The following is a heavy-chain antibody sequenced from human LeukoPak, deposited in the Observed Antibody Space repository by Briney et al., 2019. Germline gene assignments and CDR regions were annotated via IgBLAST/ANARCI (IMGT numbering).Heavy chain of an antibody. CDR2: IVVGSGNT. D-gene: IGHD5-18*01. CDR3: AAEYSYGHPPWH. J-gene: IGHJ4*02. V-gene: IGHV1-58*01. Sequence: SVKVSCKASGFTFTSSAVQWVRQARGQRLEWIGWIVVGSGNTNYAQKFQERVTITRDMSTSTAYMELSSVTAADTAVYYCAAEYSYGHPPWHWGQGTLVTVS. CDR1: GFTFTSSA.